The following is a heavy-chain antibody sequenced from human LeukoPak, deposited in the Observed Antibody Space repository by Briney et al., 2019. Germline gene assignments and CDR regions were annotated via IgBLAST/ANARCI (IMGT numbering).Heavy chain of an antibody. Sequence: SQTLSLTCAISGDSVSSNSVAWNWIRQSPLRGLEWLGRTYYRSKWYNDYAVSVKSRLTINPDTSKNQFSLQLNSVTPDDTAVYYCARERAGFEYWGQGTSVTVSS. V-gene: IGHV6-1*01. CDR1: GDSVSSNSVA. CDR2: TYYRSKWYN. D-gene: IGHD6-19*01. CDR3: ARERAGFEY. J-gene: IGHJ4*02.